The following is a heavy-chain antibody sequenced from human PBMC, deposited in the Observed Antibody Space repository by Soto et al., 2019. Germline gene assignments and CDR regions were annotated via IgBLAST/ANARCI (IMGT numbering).Heavy chain of an antibody. V-gene: IGHV3-23*01. CDR2: ISGSGDST. CDR1: GFTFSTY. CDR3: APQGARGLYYFDS. J-gene: IGHJ4*02. D-gene: IGHD3-16*01. Sequence: GGSLRLSCAASGFTFSTYISWVLHAPGKGLEWVSGISGSGDSTNYADSVKGRFTISRDNSKNTLYLQMNNLRAEDTAVYYCAPQGARGLYYFDSWGQGTLAPAPQ.